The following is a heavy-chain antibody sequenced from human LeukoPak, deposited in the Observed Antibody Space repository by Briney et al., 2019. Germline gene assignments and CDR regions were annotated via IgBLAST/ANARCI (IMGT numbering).Heavy chain of an antibody. J-gene: IGHJ4*02. CDR1: GYTFTKFG. CDR3: AREPSGLLFDY. CDR2: ISPYNDNT. Sequence: ASVKVSCKASGYTFTKFGISWVRQAPGQEFEWMGWISPYNDNTNYAKKFQGRVTLTTDTSTSTAYMELRGLTSDDTAVYYCAREPSGLLFDYWGLGTLVTVSS. D-gene: IGHD6-25*01. V-gene: IGHV1-18*01.